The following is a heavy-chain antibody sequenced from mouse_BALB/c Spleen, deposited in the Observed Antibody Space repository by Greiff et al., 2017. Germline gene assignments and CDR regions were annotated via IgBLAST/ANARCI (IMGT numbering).Heavy chain of an antibody. CDR2: IRSKSNNYAT. CDR3: VRDAGTGAMDY. Sequence: GGGLVQPKGSLKLSCAASGFTFNTYAMHWVCQAPGKGLEWVARIRSKSNNYATYYADSVKDRFTISRDDSQSMLYLQMNNLKTEDTAMYYCVRDAGTGAMDYWGQGTSVTVSS. J-gene: IGHJ4*01. D-gene: IGHD4-1*01. CDR1: GFTFNTYA. V-gene: IGHV10-3*03.